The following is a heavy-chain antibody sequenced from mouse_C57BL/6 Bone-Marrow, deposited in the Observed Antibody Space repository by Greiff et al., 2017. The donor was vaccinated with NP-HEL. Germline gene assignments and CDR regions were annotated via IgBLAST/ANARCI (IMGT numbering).Heavy chain of an antibody. J-gene: IGHJ3*01. Sequence: QVHVKQPGAELVMPGASVKLSCKASGYTFTSYWMHWVKQRPGQGLEWIGEIDPSDSYTNYNQKFKGKSTLTVDKSSSTADMQLSSLTSEDSAVYYCARWGLRPAWFAYWGQGTLVTVSA. CDR1: GYTFTSYW. V-gene: IGHV1-69*01. CDR2: IDPSDSYT. D-gene: IGHD2-4*01. CDR3: ARWGLRPAWFAY.